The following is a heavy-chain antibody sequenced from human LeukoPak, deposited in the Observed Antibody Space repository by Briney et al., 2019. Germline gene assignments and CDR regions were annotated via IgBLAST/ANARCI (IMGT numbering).Heavy chain of an antibody. J-gene: IGHJ4*02. Sequence: SETLSLTCTVSGGSINSYYWSWIRQPPGKGLEWIGCINDSGSTNYNPSLKSRVTISVDTSKNQFSLKLSSVTAADTAVYFCARDTYGSGLFDYWGQGTLVTVSS. D-gene: IGHD3-10*01. CDR2: INDSGST. CDR3: ARDTYGSGLFDY. V-gene: IGHV4-59*01. CDR1: GGSINSYY.